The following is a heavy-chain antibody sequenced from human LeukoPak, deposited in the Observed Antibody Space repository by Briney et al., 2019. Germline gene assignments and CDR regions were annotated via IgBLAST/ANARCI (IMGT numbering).Heavy chain of an antibody. CDR3: TQLSRGY. CDR2: LKPKTDGGTT. J-gene: IGHJ4*02. D-gene: IGHD1-1*01. V-gene: IGHV3-15*01. CDR1: GFSLSDAW. Sequence: PGGSLRLFCAASGFSLSDAWMSWVRQAPGKGLECVGRLKPKTDGGTTDYAEPVNDRFTVSRDDSKNTMYLQMNSLKAEDTGLYYCTQLSRGYWGQGTQVTVSS.